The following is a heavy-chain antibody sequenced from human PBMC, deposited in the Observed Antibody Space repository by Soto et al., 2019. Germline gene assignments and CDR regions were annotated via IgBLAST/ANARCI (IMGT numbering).Heavy chain of an antibody. CDR3: ARDRITGTTLARSVAGMDV. V-gene: IGHV4-30-4*01. Sequence: QVQLQESGPGLVKPSQTLSLTCTVSGGSISSGDYYWSWIRQPPGKGLEWIGYIYYSGSTYYNPSLKRRVTISVDTSKIQFSLKLSSVTAADTAVYYCARDRITGTTLARSVAGMDVWGQGTTVTVSS. CDR1: GGSISSGDYY. CDR2: IYYSGST. J-gene: IGHJ6*02. D-gene: IGHD1-7*01.